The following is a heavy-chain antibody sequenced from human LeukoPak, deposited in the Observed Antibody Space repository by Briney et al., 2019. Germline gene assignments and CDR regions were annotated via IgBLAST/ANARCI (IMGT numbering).Heavy chain of an antibody. CDR3: ARGAHMVRGVIPYGMDV. CDR2: MNPNSGNT. D-gene: IGHD3-10*01. J-gene: IGHJ6*02. CDR1: GYTFTSYD. V-gene: IGHV1-8*01. Sequence: GASVKVSCKASGYTFTSYDINWVRQATGQGLEWMGWMNPNSGNTGYAQKFQGRVTMTRNTSISTAYMELSSLRSEDTAVYYCARGAHMVRGVIPYGMDVWGQGTTVTVSS.